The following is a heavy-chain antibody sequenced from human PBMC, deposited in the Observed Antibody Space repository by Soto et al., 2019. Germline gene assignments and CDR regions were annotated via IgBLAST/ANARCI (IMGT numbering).Heavy chain of an antibody. CDR1: GFTFSNYA. D-gene: IGHD6-13*01. Sequence: EVQLLESGGGLVQPGGSLRLSCAASGFTFSNYAVTWFRQAPGKGLEWVSTSSGSGGSTYYADSVKGRFTISRDNSKNTLYLQMNRLRAEDTSVYYWAKDQGSSLYEIDSGGQGTLVTVSS. CDR3: AKDQGSSLYEIDS. V-gene: IGHV3-23*01. J-gene: IGHJ4*02. CDR2: SSGSGGST.